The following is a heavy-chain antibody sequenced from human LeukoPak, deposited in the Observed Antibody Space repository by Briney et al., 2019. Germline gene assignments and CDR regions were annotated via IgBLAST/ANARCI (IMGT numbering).Heavy chain of an antibody. CDR3: ARETPQWLARGAFDI. J-gene: IGHJ3*02. D-gene: IGHD6-19*01. CDR2: ISSSSSYI. Sequence: GGSLRLSCAASGFTFSSCSMNWVRQAPGKGLEWVSSISSSSSYIYYADSVKGRFTISRDNAKNSLYLQMNSLRAEDTAVYYCARETPQWLARGAFDIWGQGTMVTVSS. CDR1: GFTFSSCS. V-gene: IGHV3-21*01.